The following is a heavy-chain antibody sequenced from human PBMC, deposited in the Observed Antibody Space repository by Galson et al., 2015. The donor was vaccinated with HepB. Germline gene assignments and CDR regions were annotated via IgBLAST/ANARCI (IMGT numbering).Heavy chain of an antibody. J-gene: IGHJ4*02. V-gene: IGHV3-30*14. CDR2: ISNDGKNK. CDR1: GFTFSAYG. D-gene: IGHD2-15*01. Sequence: SLRLSCAASGFTFSAYGMHWVRQAPGKGLESVAVISNDGKNKKYADSLRGRFTTSRDNSKNTLYLHVNNLKAEDTAVYYCASPFCTGGSCYPLWYWGQGTLVTVSS. CDR3: ASPFCTGGSCYPLWY.